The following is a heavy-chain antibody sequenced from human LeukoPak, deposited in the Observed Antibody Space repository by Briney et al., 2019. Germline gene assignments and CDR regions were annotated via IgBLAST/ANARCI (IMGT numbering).Heavy chain of an antibody. CDR3: AKERGYREYDLDY. CDR2: ISWNSGTL. Sequence: GGSLRLSCAASGFRFDDYAMHWVRQAPGKGLEWVSGISWNSGTLAYADSVKGRFTISRDNAKNSLYLQMNSLRAEDTALYYCAKERGYREYDLDYWGQGTLVTVSS. CDR1: GFRFDDYA. D-gene: IGHD5-12*01. J-gene: IGHJ4*02. V-gene: IGHV3-9*01.